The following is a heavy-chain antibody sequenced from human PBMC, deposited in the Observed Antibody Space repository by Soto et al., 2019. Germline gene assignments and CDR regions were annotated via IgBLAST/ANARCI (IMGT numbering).Heavy chain of an antibody. V-gene: IGHV1-69*02. CDR1: GGTFSSYT. CDR2: IIPILGIA. Sequence: QVQLVQSGAEVKKPGSSVKVSCKASGGTFSSYTISWVRQAPGHGLEWMGRIIPILGIANYAQKFQGRFTITADKSTSTGYMELSSLRSEDTAVYYSATILRTASCANSCFHYWGHGTLVTVSS. CDR3: ATILRTASCANSCFHY. J-gene: IGHJ4*01. D-gene: IGHD2-2*01.